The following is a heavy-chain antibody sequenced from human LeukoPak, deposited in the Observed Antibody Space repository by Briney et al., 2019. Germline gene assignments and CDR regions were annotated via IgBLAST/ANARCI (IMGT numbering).Heavy chain of an antibody. Sequence: GGSLRLSCAASGFTFTSYEMNWVRQAPGKGLEWVSYISSSGSSIYYADSVKGRFTISRENAKNSLYLQMNSLRAEDTAVYYCAELGITMIGGVWGKGTTVTISS. CDR3: AELGITMIGGV. CDR1: GFTFTSYE. CDR2: ISSSGSSI. D-gene: IGHD3-10*02. V-gene: IGHV3-48*03. J-gene: IGHJ6*04.